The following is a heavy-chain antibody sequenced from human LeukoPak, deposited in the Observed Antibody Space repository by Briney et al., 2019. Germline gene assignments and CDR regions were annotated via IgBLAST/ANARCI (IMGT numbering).Heavy chain of an antibody. CDR1: GDSISSDHYY. J-gene: IGHJ5*02. Sequence: SETLSLTCTVSGDSISSDHYYWSWIRQPPGKGLEWIGCIYYGGSAYYNPSLKSRITISLDTSKNQFSLKMRSVTAADTAVYYCARVTPNIVVVAAIGWFDPWGQGTLVTVSS. CDR3: ARVTPNIVVVAAIGWFDP. D-gene: IGHD2-15*01. CDR2: IYYGGSA. V-gene: IGHV4-30-4*01.